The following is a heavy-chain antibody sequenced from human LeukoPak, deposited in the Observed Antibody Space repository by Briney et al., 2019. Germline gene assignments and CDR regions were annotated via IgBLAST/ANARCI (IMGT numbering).Heavy chain of an antibody. Sequence: ASVKVSCKAFGCTFTDHYVHWVRQAPGQGLEWMGWINPKSGDTKYVQKLQGRLTMTRDTSLSTAYMELTRLRSDDTAVFYCATYCGGDCAPGGYWGQGTLVTVSS. CDR3: ATYCGGDCAPGGY. D-gene: IGHD2-21*01. CDR1: GCTFTDHY. CDR2: INPKSGDT. V-gene: IGHV1-2*02. J-gene: IGHJ4*02.